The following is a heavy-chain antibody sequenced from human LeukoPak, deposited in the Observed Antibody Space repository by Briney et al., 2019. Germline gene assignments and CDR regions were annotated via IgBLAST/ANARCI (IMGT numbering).Heavy chain of an antibody. CDR1: GFTFSSYG. V-gene: IGHV3-23*01. J-gene: IGHJ6*03. Sequence: GGSLRLSCAASGFTFSSYGMSWVRQAPGKGLEWVSAISGSGGSTYYADSVKGRFTISRDNSKNTLYLQMNSLRAEDTAVYYCAKSGYGDYGFGSYYYMDVWGKGTTVTISS. D-gene: IGHD4-17*01. CDR3: AKSGYGDYGFGSYYYMDV. CDR2: ISGSGGST.